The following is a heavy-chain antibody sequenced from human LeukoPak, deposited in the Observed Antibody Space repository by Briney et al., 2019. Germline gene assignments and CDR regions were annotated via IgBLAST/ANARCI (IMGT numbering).Heavy chain of an antibody. Sequence: GGALRLSCAASGFTFRSYSMNWVRQAPGKGLEGVSSISSSSSYIYYADSVKGRFTISRDNAKNSLYLQMNSLRAEDTAVYYCARAPDYVYDFDYWGQGTLVTVSS. CDR3: ARAPDYVYDFDY. J-gene: IGHJ4*02. CDR2: ISSSSSYI. V-gene: IGHV3-21*01. D-gene: IGHD3-16*01. CDR1: GFTFRSYS.